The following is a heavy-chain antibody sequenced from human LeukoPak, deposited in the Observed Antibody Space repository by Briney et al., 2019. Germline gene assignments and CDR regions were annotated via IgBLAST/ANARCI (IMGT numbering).Heavy chain of an antibody. CDR3: ARDRAMADY. D-gene: IGHD5-18*01. J-gene: IGHJ4*02. CDR1: GYTFTSYP. CDR2: INTGNGNT. V-gene: IGHV1-3*04. Sequence: ASVKVSCKASGYTFTSYPIHWVRLAPGQRLEWMGWINTGNGNTKYSQKFEGRVTVTRDTSATAAYMELSSLRSEDTAVYYCARDRAMADYWGQGTLVTVSS.